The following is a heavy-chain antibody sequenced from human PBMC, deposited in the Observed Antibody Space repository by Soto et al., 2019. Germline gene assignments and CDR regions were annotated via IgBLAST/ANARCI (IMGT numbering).Heavy chain of an antibody. CDR3: ARDQSSSSLLRAYYGMEV. V-gene: IGHV4-31*03. D-gene: IGHD6-6*01. CDR2: IYYSGST. J-gene: IGHJ6*02. CDR1: GGSISSGGYY. Sequence: KPSETLSLTCTVSGGSISSGGYYWSWIRQHPGKGLEWIGYIYYSGSTYYNPSLKSRVTISVDTSKNHFFLKLSSVTAADTAVFFCARDQSSSSLLRAYYGMEVWGQGTTVTVSS.